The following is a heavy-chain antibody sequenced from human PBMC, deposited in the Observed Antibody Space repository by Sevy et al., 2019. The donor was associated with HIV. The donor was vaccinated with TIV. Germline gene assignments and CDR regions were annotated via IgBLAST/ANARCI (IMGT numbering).Heavy chain of an antibody. CDR2: ISYDGSNK. Sequence: GGSLRLSCAASGFTFSSYGMHWVRQAPGKGLEWVAVISYDGSNKYYADSVKGRFTISRDNSKNTLYLQMNSLRAEDTAVYYCAKDMTTVTTTDFDYWGQGTLVTVSS. D-gene: IGHD4-17*01. CDR1: GFTFSSYG. V-gene: IGHV3-30*18. J-gene: IGHJ4*02. CDR3: AKDMTTVTTTDFDY.